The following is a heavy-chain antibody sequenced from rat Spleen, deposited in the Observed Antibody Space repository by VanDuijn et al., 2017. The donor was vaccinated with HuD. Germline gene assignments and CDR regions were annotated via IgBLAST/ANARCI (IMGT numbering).Heavy chain of an antibody. CDR3: SRGGATRFDY. D-gene: IGHD1-11*01. Sequence: EVQLVESDGGLVQPGRSLKLSCATSGFTFSDYYMAWVRQAPTKGLDWVATISYDGSTTYYRDSVKGRFTISRDNAKNTQYLQMNSLRSEDTATYYCSRGGATRFDYWGQGVMVTVSS. V-gene: IGHV5-29*01. J-gene: IGHJ2*01. CDR2: ISYDGSTT. CDR1: GFTFSDYY.